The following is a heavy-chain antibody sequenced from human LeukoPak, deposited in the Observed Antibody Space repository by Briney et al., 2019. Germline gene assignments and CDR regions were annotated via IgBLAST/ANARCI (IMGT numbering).Heavy chain of an antibody. D-gene: IGHD2-2*01. J-gene: IGHJ6*02. CDR3: ARGASRASPAYYHAWDV. Sequence: GGSLRLSCAASGFRFSDYYMSWIRQAPGKGLEWISYITNSGSTTYYADSVKGRFTISRDNAQNSLFLQMNNLKTEDTAVYYCARGASRASPAYYHAWDVWGQGTTVTVFS. CDR2: ITNSGSTT. V-gene: IGHV3-11*01. CDR1: GFRFSDYY.